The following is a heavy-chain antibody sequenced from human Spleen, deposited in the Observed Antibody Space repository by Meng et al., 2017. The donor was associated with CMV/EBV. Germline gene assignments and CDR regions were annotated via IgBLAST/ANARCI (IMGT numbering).Heavy chain of an antibody. V-gene: IGHV3-23*01. D-gene: IGHD1-14*01. CDR3: AKDQDPEPRFYYAMNV. CDR2: ISGTGGTT. Sequence: GGSLRLSCAASGFTFRSFAMTWVRQAPGKGLEWVSSISGTGGTTYYADSVKGRFTISRDNSKNTLYLQMNGLRAEDTALYFCAKDQDPEPRFYYAMNVWGQETTVTVSS. CDR1: GFTFRSFA. J-gene: IGHJ6*02.